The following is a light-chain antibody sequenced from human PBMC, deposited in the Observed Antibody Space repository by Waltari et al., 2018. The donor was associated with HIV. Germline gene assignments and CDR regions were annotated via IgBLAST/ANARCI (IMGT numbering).Light chain of an antibody. CDR1: SSNSGAGYD. V-gene: IGLV1-40*01. J-gene: IGLJ1*01. CDR2: GNT. CDR3: QSYDSGLSAYV. Sequence: QSVLTQPPSVSGAPGQRVTISCTGSSSNSGAGYDLPWFQQLPGTAPKLLIYGNTNRPSGVPDRFSGSKSGTSASLAITGLQTEDEGYYYCQSYDSGLSAYVFGTGTKVTVL.